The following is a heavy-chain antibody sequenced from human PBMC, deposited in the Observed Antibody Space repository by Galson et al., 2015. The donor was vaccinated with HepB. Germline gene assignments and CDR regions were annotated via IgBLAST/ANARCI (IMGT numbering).Heavy chain of an antibody. J-gene: IGHJ6*02. Sequence: QVQLQESGPGLVKPSETLSLTCTVSGGSISSYYWSWIRQPPGKGLEWIGYIYYSGSTNYNPSLKSRVTISVDTSKNQFSLKLSSVTAADTAVYYCARDLSTIVGYYYGMDVWGQGTTVTVSS. CDR2: IYYSGST. CDR1: GGSISSYY. V-gene: IGHV4-59*01. D-gene: IGHD2-21*01. CDR3: ARDLSTIVGYYYGMDV.